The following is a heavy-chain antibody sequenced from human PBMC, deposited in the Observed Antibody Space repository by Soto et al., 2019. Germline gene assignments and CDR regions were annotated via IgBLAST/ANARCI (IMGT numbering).Heavy chain of an antibody. CDR3: AREGSYSAYNFAHGIQLWSFDF. CDR2: IFSSGST. D-gene: IGHD5-12*01. CDR1: GDSINNYY. Sequence: PSETLSLTCTVSGDSINNYYWNWIRQPAGKGLEWIGRIFSSGSTSFNPSLESRVAMSVDTSKNHFSLNLSSVTAADMAVYYCAREGSYSAYNFAHGIQLWSFDFWGQGALVTVS. J-gene: IGHJ4*02. V-gene: IGHV4-4*07.